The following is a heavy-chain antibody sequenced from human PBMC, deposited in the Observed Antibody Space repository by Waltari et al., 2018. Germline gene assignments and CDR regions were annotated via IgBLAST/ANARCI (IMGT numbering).Heavy chain of an antibody. D-gene: IGHD2-21*01. Sequence: QVQLVESGGGVVQPGGSLRPSCAASGFTFSSHGMHWVRQAPGKGLEWVAFIRDDGSNKYYADSVKGRFTISRDNSKNTLYLQMNSLRAEDTAVYYCAKDPYCGGDCYSPNFDYWGQGTLVTVSS. CDR2: IRDDGSNK. J-gene: IGHJ4*02. CDR1: GFTFSSHG. V-gene: IGHV3-30*02. CDR3: AKDPYCGGDCYSPNFDY.